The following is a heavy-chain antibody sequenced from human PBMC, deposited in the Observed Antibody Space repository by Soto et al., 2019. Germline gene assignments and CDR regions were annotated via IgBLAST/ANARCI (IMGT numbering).Heavy chain of an antibody. Sequence: EVQLLESGGGLVQPGGSLRLSCAASGFTFNNYAMTWVRQAPGKGLEWVAAISGGGDTTSYADSVKGRFTVSRDGSKNTLYLLMSSRRAEDTAVYYCAKGRGSSGCLTPRVHSGGQETLFTVSS. D-gene: IGHD3-10*01. CDR1: GFTFNNYA. V-gene: IGHV3-23*01. CDR2: ISGGGDTT. CDR3: AKGRGSSGCLTPRVHS. J-gene: IGHJ5*01.